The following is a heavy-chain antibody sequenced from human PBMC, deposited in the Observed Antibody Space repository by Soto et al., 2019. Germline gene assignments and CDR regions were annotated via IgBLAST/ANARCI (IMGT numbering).Heavy chain of an antibody. CDR3: ARGVASVVTSYFDY. D-gene: IGHD2-21*02. J-gene: IGHJ4*02. CDR2: ISHSGST. CDR1: GGSFSGYY. V-gene: IGHV4-34*01. Sequence: SETLSLTCAVYGGSFSGYYWSWIRQPPGKGLEWIGEISHSGSTNYNPSLKSRVTISVDTSKNQFSLKLSSVTAADTAVYYCARGVASVVTSYFDYWGQGTLVTVSS.